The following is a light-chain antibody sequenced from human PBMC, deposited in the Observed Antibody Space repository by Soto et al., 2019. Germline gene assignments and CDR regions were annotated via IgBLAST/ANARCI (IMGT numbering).Light chain of an antibody. CDR1: KSVGSN. Sequence: EIVMTQSPATLSVSPGDRATLSCRASKSVGSNLAWYQQKPGQAPRLLIYGASTRATGIPARFSGSGSGTEFTLTISSLQSEDFAVYYCQQYNNWPPLTFGGGTKVAIK. V-gene: IGKV3-15*01. CDR2: GAS. J-gene: IGKJ4*01. CDR3: QQYNNWPPLT.